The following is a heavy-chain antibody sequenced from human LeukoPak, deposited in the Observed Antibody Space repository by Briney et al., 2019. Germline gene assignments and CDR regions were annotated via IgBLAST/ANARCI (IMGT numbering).Heavy chain of an antibody. CDR1: GFTFDDYG. J-gene: IGHJ4*02. Sequence: GGSLRLSCAASGFTFDDYGMSWVRQAPGKGLEWVSGIIGSGGTTYYAESVKGRFTISRDNSKNTLDLQMNSLRAEDTAVYYCAKDELLLSFEDWGQGTLVTVSS. D-gene: IGHD3-10*01. CDR3: AKDELLLSFED. V-gene: IGHV3-23*01. CDR2: IIGSGGTT.